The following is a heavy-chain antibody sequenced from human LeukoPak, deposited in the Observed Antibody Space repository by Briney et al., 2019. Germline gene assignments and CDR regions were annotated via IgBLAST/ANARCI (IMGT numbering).Heavy chain of an antibody. CDR3: VKDGGSYGSGSNSFSH. V-gene: IGHV3-9*01. D-gene: IGHD3-10*01. J-gene: IGHJ4*02. CDR1: GFTFDDSA. Sequence: GGSLRLSCAASGFTFDDSAMHWVRQNPEKGLEWVSGISWNSDNIAYVDSVKGRFTISRDNRKNSLYLQMDSLRPEDTAFYCVKDGGSYGSGSNSFSHWGQGTLVTVS. CDR2: ISWNSDNI.